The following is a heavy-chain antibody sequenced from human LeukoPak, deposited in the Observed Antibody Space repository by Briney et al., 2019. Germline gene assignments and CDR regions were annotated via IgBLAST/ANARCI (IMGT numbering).Heavy chain of an antibody. CDR1: GFTFSSYW. D-gene: IGHD3-10*01. V-gene: IGHV3-74*01. J-gene: IGHJ6*04. CDR3: ASLYGSGSYSNYYYYYGMDV. CDR2: INSDGSST. Sequence: GGSLRLSCAASGFTFSSYWMHWVRQAPGKGLVWVPRINSDGSSTSYADSVKGRFTISRDNAKNTLYLQMNSLRAEDTAVYYCASLYGSGSYSNYYYYYGMDVWGKGTTVTVSS.